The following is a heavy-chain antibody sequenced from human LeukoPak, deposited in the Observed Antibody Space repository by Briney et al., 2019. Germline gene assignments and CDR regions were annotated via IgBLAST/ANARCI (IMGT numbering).Heavy chain of an antibody. J-gene: IGHJ4*02. V-gene: IGHV4-59*08. CDR2: IYYSGST. Sequence: SETLSLTCTVSGGSISSYYWSWIRQPPGKGLEWIGYIYYSGSTNYYPSLKSRVTMSVDTSKNQFSLRLSSVTAADTAVYYCARHYYNSGSYYSPIDYWGQGTLVTVSS. CDR3: ARHYYNSGSYYSPIDY. D-gene: IGHD3-10*01. CDR1: GGSISSYY.